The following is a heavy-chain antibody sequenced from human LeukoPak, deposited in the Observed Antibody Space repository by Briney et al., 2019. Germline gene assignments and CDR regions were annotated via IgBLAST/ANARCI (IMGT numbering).Heavy chain of an antibody. CDR1: GFTFRTYG. CDR3: AKDRNSGSPYYFDK. V-gene: IGHV3-30*02. J-gene: IGHJ4*02. D-gene: IGHD1-26*01. CDR2: IRNGGNND. Sequence: PGGSLRLSCAASGFTFRTYGRHWVRQAPGKGLEWMAFIRNGGNNDYYSDSVKGRFTISRDSSKNTLYLQMNSLRDEDTAVYYCAKDRNSGSPYYFDKWGLGTLVTVSS.